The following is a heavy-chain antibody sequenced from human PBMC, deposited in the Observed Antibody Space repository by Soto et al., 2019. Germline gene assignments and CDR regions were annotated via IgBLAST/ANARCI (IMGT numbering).Heavy chain of an antibody. Sequence: SETLSLTCTVSGGSISSGGYYWSWIRQHPGKGLEWIGYIYYSGSTYYNPSLKSRVTISVDTSKNQFSLKLSSVTAADTAVYYCARSPGGGLHYYYGMDVWGQGTTVTVSS. D-gene: IGHD3-16*01. J-gene: IGHJ6*02. CDR2: IYYSGST. CDR3: ARSPGGGLHYYYGMDV. V-gene: IGHV4-31*03. CDR1: GGSISSGGYY.